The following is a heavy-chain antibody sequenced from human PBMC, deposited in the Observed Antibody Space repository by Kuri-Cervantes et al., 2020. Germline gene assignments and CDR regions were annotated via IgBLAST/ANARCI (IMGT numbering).Heavy chain of an antibody. CDR2: IYYSGST. D-gene: IGHD3-16*01. Sequence: GSLRLSCTVSGGSISSSSYYWGWIRQPPGKGLEWIGSIYYSGSTNYNPSLKSRVTISVDTSKNQFSLKLSSVTAADTAVYYCARDTPQYVHYYYGMDVWGQGTTVTVSS. CDR1: GGSISSSSYY. J-gene: IGHJ6*02. V-gene: IGHV4-39*07. CDR3: ARDTPQYVHYYYGMDV.